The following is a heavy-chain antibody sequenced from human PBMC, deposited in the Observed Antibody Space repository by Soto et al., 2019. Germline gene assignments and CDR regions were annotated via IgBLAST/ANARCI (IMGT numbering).Heavy chain of an antibody. CDR2: ISGSGGST. J-gene: IGHJ5*02. CDR1: GFTFSSYA. Sequence: PGGSLRLSCAASGFTFSSYAMSWVRQAPGKGLEWVSAISGSGGSTYYADSVKGRFTISRDNSKNTLYLQMNSLRAEDTAVYYCAKNVAVFRFDNWFDPWGQGTLVTSPQ. V-gene: IGHV3-23*01. CDR3: AKNVAVFRFDNWFDP. D-gene: IGHD6-19*01.